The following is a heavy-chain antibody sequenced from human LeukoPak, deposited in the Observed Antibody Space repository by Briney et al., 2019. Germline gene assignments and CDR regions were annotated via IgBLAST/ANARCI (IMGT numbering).Heavy chain of an antibody. D-gene: IGHD2-15*01. J-gene: IGHJ5*02. CDR2: INPNSGGT. Sequence: ASVKVSCKASGYTFTGYYMHWVRQAPGQGLEWMGWINPNSGGTNYAQKFQGRVTITRDTSISTAYMELSSLRSEDTAVYYCARDPEPYCSGGSCHDTMLNWFDPWGQGTLVTVSS. CDR3: ARDPEPYCSGGSCHDTMLNWFDP. V-gene: IGHV1-2*02. CDR1: GYTFTGYY.